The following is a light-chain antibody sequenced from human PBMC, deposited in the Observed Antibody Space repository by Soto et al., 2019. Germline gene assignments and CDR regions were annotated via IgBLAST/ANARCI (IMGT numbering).Light chain of an antibody. CDR2: DVS. CDR1: SSDVGGYDY. J-gene: IGLJ1*01. Sequence: QSVLTQPASVSGSPGQSITISCTGTSSDVGGYDYVSWYQQHPGKAPKLMIYDVSNRPSGVSNRFSGSKSGNTASLTISGLQDEDEADYYCSSYTSSITLGVFGTGTKVTDL. V-gene: IGLV2-14*01. CDR3: SSYTSSITLGV.